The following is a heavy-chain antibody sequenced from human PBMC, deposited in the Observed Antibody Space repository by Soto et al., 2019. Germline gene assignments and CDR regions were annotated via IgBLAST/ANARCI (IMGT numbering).Heavy chain of an antibody. CDR3: AREENCSDGICYSEYFQR. CDR2: VNPSGGST. V-gene: IGHV1-46*01. CDR1: GYIFTAYS. D-gene: IGHD2-15*01. Sequence: QVQLVQSGAEVKKPGASVKVSCKASGYIFTAYSMHWVRQAPGQGLEWMGVVNPSGGSTNYAQKFQGRSTMTRDRSTSTVYMDLSSLTSEDTAVYYCAREENCSDGICYSEYFQRWGQGTLVTVSS. J-gene: IGHJ1*01.